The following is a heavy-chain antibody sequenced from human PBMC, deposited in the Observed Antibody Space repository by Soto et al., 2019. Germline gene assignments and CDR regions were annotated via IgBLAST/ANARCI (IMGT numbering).Heavy chain of an antibody. V-gene: IGHV1-69*06. CDR2: IIPIFGTA. CDR1: GGTFSSYA. CDR3: ARGYCSGGSCYGARYYYGMDV. D-gene: IGHD2-15*01. J-gene: IGHJ6*02. Sequence: QVQLVQSGAEVKKPGSSVKVSCKASGGTFSSYAISWVRQAPGQGLEWMGGIIPIFGTANYAQKFQGGVTITADKSTSTAYMELSSLRSEDTAVYYCARGYCSGGSCYGARYYYGMDVWGQGTTVTVSS.